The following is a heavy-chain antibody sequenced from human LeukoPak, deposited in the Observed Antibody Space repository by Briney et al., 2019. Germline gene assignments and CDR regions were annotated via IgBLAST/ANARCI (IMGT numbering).Heavy chain of an antibody. Sequence: SETLSLTCSVSGVSISGRYWSWVRQPAGKGLEWIGRIYTSGSTNYNPSLKSRVTMSVDTSKNQFSLRLSSVTAADTAVYYCARDRVETRPYYYYYMDVWGKGTTVTVSS. CDR2: IYTSGST. V-gene: IGHV4-4*07. CDR1: GVSISGRY. CDR3: ARDRVETRPYYYYYMDV. J-gene: IGHJ6*03. D-gene: IGHD2-2*01.